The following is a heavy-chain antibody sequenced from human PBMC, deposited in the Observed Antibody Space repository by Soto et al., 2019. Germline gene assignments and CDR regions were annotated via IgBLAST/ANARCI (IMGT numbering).Heavy chain of an antibody. CDR3: AREDVTIFGVVKYYYYYGMDV. D-gene: IGHD3-3*01. J-gene: IGHJ6*02. V-gene: IGHV1-18*01. CDR2: ISAYNGNT. CDR1: GYTFTSYG. Sequence: GPSVKVSCKASGYTFTSYGISWVRQAPGQGLEWMGWISAYNGNTNYAQKLQGRVTMTTDTSTSTAYMELRSLRSDDTAVYYCAREDVTIFGVVKYYYYYGMDVWGQGTTVTVSS.